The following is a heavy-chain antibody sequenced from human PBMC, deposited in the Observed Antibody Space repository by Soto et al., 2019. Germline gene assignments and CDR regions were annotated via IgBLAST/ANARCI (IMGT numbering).Heavy chain of an antibody. Sequence: QVQLVESGGGVVQPGRSLRLSCAASGFTFSSYGMHWVRQAPGKGREGVAVIWYDGSNKYYADSVKGRFTISRDNSKNTLYLQMNSVRAEDTAVYYCARDRSDIVVVVAATPGDAFDIWGQGTMVTVSS. V-gene: IGHV3-33*01. CDR2: IWYDGSNK. D-gene: IGHD2-15*01. J-gene: IGHJ3*02. CDR1: GFTFSSYG. CDR3: ARDRSDIVVVVAATPGDAFDI.